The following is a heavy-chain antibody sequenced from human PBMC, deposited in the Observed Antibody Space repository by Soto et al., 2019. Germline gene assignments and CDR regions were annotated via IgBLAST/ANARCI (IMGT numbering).Heavy chain of an antibody. CDR3: AKGFIVVVTVIRPDDAFDA. D-gene: IGHD2-21*02. J-gene: IGHJ5*01. Sequence: PGGSLRLSCAASGFTFSSYAMSWVRQAPGKGLEWVSGISGGGGSTYYADSVKGRFTISRDPSKNTIFLEMNSLRAEDTAVYYCAKGFIVVVTVIRPDDAFDAWGQGTLVTVSS. CDR1: GFTFSSYA. V-gene: IGHV3-23*01. CDR2: ISGGGGST.